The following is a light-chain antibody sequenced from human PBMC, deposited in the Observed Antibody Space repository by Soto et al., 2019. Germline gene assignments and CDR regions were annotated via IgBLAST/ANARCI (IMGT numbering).Light chain of an antibody. V-gene: IGLV1-40*01. J-gene: IGLJ2*01. CDR2: GNS. CDR1: SSNIGAGYD. CDR3: QSYDSSLSGVV. Sequence: QSVLTQPPSVSGAPGQRVTISCTGSSSNIGAGYDVHWYQQLPGTAPKVLIYGNSNRPSAVPDRFSGSKSGTSASLAITGLQAEDEAGYYCQSYDSSLSGVVFGGGTKLTVL.